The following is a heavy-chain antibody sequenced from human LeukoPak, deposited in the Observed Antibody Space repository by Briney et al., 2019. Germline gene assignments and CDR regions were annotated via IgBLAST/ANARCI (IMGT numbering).Heavy chain of an antibody. CDR2: IYYSGST. CDR1: GGSISSYY. D-gene: IGHD5-12*01. Sequence: PSETLSLACTVSGGSISSYYWSWIRQPPGKGLEWIGYIYYSGSTNYNPSLKSRVTISVDTSKNQFSLKLSSVTAADTAVYYCARRSISGYDRFDAFDIWGQGTMVTVSS. CDR3: ARRSISGYDRFDAFDI. J-gene: IGHJ3*02. V-gene: IGHV4-59*08.